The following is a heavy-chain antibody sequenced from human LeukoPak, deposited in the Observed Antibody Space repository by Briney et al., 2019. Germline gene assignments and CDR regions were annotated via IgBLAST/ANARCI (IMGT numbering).Heavy chain of an antibody. D-gene: IGHD5-12*01. CDR3: ARAGDSADFDY. CDR2: IYGGGIT. J-gene: IGHJ4*02. CDR1: GGSISSGGYY. V-gene: IGHV4-31*03. Sequence: MTSETLSLTCTVSGGSISSGGYYWSWIRQHPGKGLEWIGYIYGGGITLYNSSLKSRVTISADTSRNQFSLKLNSVTAADTAVYYCARAGDSADFDYWGQGTLVTVSS.